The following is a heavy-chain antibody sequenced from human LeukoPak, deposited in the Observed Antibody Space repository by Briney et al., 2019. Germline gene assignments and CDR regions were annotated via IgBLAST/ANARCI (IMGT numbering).Heavy chain of an antibody. CDR2: ISAYNGNT. CDR1: GYTFTSYG. D-gene: IGHD6-19*01. J-gene: IGHJ6*03. V-gene: IGHV1-18*01. Sequence: ASVKVSCKASGYTFTSYGISWVRQAPGQGLEWMGWISAYNGNTNYAQKLQGRVTMTTDTSTSTAYMELRSLRSDDTAVYYCARGYSSGWYYYYYMDVWGKGTTVTVSS. CDR3: ARGYSSGWYYYYYMDV.